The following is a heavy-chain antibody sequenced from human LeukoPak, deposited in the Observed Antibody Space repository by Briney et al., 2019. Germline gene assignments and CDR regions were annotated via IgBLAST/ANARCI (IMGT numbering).Heavy chain of an antibody. V-gene: IGHV4-38-2*02. Sequence: PSETLSLTCTISGYSVSSGYYWGWIRQPPGKGLEWIGSIYHRGSTYYNPSLKSRVTISVDTSKNQFSLNLSSVTAADTAVYYCAQYDSSGYCCTYWGQGTLIIVSS. D-gene: IGHD3-22*01. CDR1: GYSVSSGYY. CDR2: IYHRGST. J-gene: IGHJ4*02. CDR3: AQYDSSGYCCTY.